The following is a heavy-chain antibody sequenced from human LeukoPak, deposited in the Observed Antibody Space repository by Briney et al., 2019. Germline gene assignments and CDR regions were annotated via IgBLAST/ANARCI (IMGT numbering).Heavy chain of an antibody. D-gene: IGHD2-2*01. CDR1: GFTFSGSA. CDR2: ISYDGSNK. Sequence: GGSLRLSCAASGFTFSGSAMHWVRQAPGKGLEWVAVISYDGSNKYYADSVKGRFTISRDNSKNTLYLQMNSLRAEDTAVYYCAREAVVPAAYDYWGQGTLVTVSS. CDR3: AREAVVPAAYDY. V-gene: IGHV3-30-3*01. J-gene: IGHJ4*02.